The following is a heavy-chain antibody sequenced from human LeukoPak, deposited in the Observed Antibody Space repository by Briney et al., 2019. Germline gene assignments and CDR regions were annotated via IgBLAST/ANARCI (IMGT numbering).Heavy chain of an antibody. CDR2: IRSKTYGGTI. V-gene: IGHV3-49*03. CDR3: TRDRTWGSEWEPINY. CDR1: GLTFSDFG. J-gene: IGHJ4*02. D-gene: IGHD1-26*01. Sequence: GGSLRLSCTGSGLTFSDFGLSWFRQAPGKGLEWVGFIRSKTYGGTIEYAASVKGRFTISRDDSKSIAYLQMNSLKTEDTAVYYCTRDRTWGSEWEPINYWGQGTLVTVSS.